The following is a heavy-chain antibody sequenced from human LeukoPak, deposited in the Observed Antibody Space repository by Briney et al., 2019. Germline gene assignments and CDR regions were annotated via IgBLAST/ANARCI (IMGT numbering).Heavy chain of an antibody. CDR2: IKQDGSVK. CDR1: GFTFSTYW. D-gene: IGHD6-6*01. Sequence: GGSLRLSCAASGFTFSTYWMTWVRLAPGRGLEWVATIKQDGSVKNYVDSVKGRFTISRDNAKDLLYLQMNSLRVEDTAMYYCAWYSRSSEAYWGQGTLVTVSS. V-gene: IGHV3-7*01. CDR3: AWYSRSSEAY. J-gene: IGHJ4*02.